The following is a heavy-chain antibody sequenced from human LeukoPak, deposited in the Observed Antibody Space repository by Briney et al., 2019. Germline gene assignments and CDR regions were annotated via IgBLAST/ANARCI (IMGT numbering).Heavy chain of an antibody. CDR1: GYTFTSYD. V-gene: IGHV1-8*03. CDR3: ARLSSGWYPTDY. Sequence: ASVKVSCKASGYTFTSYDINWVRQAPGQGLEWMGWMNPNSGNTGYAQKFQGRVTITRNTSISTAYMELSSLRSEDTAVYYCARLSSGWYPTDYWGQGTLVTVSS. J-gene: IGHJ4*02. CDR2: MNPNSGNT. D-gene: IGHD6-19*01.